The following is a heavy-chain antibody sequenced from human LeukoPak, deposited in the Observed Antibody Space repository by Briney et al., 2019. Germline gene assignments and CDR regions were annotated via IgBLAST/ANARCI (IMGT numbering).Heavy chain of an antibody. CDR1: GGSISSYY. CDR3: ARGGKQQLVLLSGWFDP. V-gene: IGHV4-59*01. J-gene: IGHJ5*02. Sequence: SETLSLTCTVSGGSISSYYWSWIRQPPGKGLEWIGYIYYSGSTNYNPSLKSRVTISVDTSKNQFSLKLSSVTAADTAVYYCARGGKQQLVLLSGWFDPWGQGTLVTVSS. CDR2: IYYSGST. D-gene: IGHD6-13*01.